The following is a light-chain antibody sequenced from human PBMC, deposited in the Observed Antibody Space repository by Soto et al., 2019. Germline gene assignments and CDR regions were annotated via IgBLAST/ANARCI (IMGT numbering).Light chain of an antibody. J-gene: IGKJ1*01. CDR1: QSVCSI. CDR3: QQYGSSPSWT. Sequence: EVVLTQSPATLSLSPGERATLSCRASQSVCSILAWYQQKPGQAPRLLIYGASSRATGIPDRFSGSGSGTDFTLTISRLEPEDFAVYYCQQYGSSPSWTFGQGTKVDIK. V-gene: IGKV3-20*01. CDR2: GAS.